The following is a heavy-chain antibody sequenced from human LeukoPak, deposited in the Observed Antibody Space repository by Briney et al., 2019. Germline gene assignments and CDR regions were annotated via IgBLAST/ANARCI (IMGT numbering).Heavy chain of an antibody. CDR3: ARSMYKRDAFDI. CDR1: GYSISSGYY. D-gene: IGHD1-14*01. Sequence: SETLSLTCTVSGYSISSGYYWGWIRQPPGKGLEWIGSIYHSGSTNYNPSLKSRVTISVDTSKNQFSLKLSSVTAADTAVYYCARSMYKRDAFDIWGQGTMVTVSS. J-gene: IGHJ3*02. V-gene: IGHV4-38-2*02. CDR2: IYHSGST.